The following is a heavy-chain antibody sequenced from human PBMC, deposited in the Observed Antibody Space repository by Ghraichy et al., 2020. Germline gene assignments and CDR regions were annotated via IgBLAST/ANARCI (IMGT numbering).Heavy chain of an antibody. J-gene: IGHJ4*02. CDR1: GFTFSSYA. CDR3: AKLEYDFWSGYYDDTMIEDY. V-gene: IGHV3-23*01. Sequence: GGSLRLSCAASGFTFSSYAMSWVRQAPGKGLEWVSAISGRGGSTYYADSVKGRFTISRDNSKNTLYLQMNSLRAEDTAVYYCAKLEYDFWSGYYDDTMIEDYWGQGTLVTVSS. CDR2: ISGRGGST. D-gene: IGHD3-3*01.